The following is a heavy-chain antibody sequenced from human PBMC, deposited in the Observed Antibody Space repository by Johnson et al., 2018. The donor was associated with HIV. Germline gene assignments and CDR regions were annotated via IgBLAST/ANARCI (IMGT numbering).Heavy chain of an antibody. CDR3: ARGAPSGNYYVDAFDL. V-gene: IGHV3-11*04. J-gene: IGHJ3*01. Sequence: QVPLVESGGDLVKPGGSLRLSCAASGFIFSDYCMSWIRQAPGKGLEWVSYISSSGDTTYYADSVKGRFTISRDIAENSLYLQMSSLRAEDTAVYYCARGAPSGNYYVDAFDLWGQGTMVIVSS. D-gene: IGHD1-26*01. CDR2: ISSSGDTT. CDR1: GFIFSDYC.